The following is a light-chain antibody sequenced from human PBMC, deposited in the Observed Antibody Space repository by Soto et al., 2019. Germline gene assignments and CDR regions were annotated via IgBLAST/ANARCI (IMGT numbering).Light chain of an antibody. J-gene: IGLJ2*01. CDR2: DVS. CDR1: SSDVGGYNY. V-gene: IGLV2-14*01. Sequence: QSALTQPASVSGSPGQSITISCTGTSSDVGGYNYVSWYQQYPGKAPKLMIYDVSNRPSGVSNRFSGSKSGNTASLTISGLQAEDEADYYCSSYTSRSRVFGGGTKVTVL. CDR3: SSYTSRSRV.